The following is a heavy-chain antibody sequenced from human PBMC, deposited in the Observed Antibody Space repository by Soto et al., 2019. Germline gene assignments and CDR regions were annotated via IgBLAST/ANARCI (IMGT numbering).Heavy chain of an antibody. Sequence: EVQLVESGGDSVQPGGSLRISCAASGFTFSTYWMHWVRQAPGEGLVWVSRIKGDGSSTSSADSMEGRFTISRENAKNPVYLHMNSLRADDTAFYYCARGAFQNYCLDYCGQGTLGTVSS. CDR3: ARGAFQNYCLDY. D-gene: IGHD3-3*02. CDR2: IKGDGSST. V-gene: IGHV3-74*01. CDR1: GFTFSTYW. J-gene: IGHJ4*02.